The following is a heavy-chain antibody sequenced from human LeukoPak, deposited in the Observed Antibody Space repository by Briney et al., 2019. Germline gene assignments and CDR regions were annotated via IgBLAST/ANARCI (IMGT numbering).Heavy chain of an antibody. CDR2: IKQDGSEK. V-gene: IGHV3-7*01. J-gene: IGHJ6*03. Sequence: QPGGSLRLSCAASGFTFSSYWMSWVRQAPGKGLEWVANIKQDGSEKYYVDSVKGRFTISRDNAKNSLYPQMNILRAEDTAVYYCARERQQLALYYYYYYMDVWGKGTTVTVSS. CDR1: GFTFSSYW. CDR3: ARERQQLALYYYYYYMDV. D-gene: IGHD6-13*01.